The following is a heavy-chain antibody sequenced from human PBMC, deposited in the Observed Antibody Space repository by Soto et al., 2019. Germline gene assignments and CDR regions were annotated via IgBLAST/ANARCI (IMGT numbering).Heavy chain of an antibody. CDR3: AKEDDAWTNGHFDI. CDR1: GFTFSSYD. D-gene: IGHD2-8*01. CDR2: ISGSGGSA. J-gene: IGHJ3*02. V-gene: IGHV3-23*01. Sequence: EVQLLESGGGLVQPGGSLRLSCAASGFTFSSYDMSWVRQAPGKGLEWISAISGSGGSAYYADSVKGRFTIYRDNYKNTRHVQLNSLRSEDTAIYYCAKEDDAWTNGHFDIWGQGTVVTVSS.